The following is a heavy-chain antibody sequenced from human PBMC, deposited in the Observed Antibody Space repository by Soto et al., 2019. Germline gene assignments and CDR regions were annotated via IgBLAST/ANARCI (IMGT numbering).Heavy chain of an antibody. CDR3: TTEGALPGPDFDY. CDR2: TKDKANRYTA. D-gene: IGHD3-16*01. Sequence: EVQLVESGGGLVQPGGSLRLSCVASGFTFSDHYIDWVRQAPGKGLEWVGRTKDKANRYTAEYAASVKGRFTISRDDSKNTLYLQMNSLKTEDTAVYYCTTEGALPGPDFDYWGQGTLVTVSS. V-gene: IGHV3-72*01. J-gene: IGHJ4*02. CDR1: GFTFSDHY.